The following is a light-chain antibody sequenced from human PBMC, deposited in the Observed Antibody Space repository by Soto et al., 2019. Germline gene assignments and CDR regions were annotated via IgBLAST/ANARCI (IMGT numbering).Light chain of an antibody. CDR3: QQYSDWPRT. Sequence: ETVMTQSPANRYVFPGERVTLSCGASQGVGSSLAWYQQPPGKAPRVLIYGASTTDPGIPARFRGIRSWTEFTLPISRLQSEDAEVDLCQQYSDWPRTFGQGTQVDIK. CDR2: GAS. V-gene: IGKV3-15*01. J-gene: IGKJ1*01. CDR1: QGVGSS.